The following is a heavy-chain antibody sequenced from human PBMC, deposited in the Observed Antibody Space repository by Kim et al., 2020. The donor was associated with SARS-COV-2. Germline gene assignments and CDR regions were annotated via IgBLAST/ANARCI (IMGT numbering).Heavy chain of an antibody. Sequence: GGSLRLSCAASGFTFSGSAMHWVRQASGKGLEWVGRIRSKANSYATAYAASVKGRFTISRDDSKNTAYLQMNSLKTEDTAVYYCTRHSGGLYDILTGYYNRYAFDIWGQGTMVTVSS. CDR1: GFTFSGSA. CDR3: TRHSGGLYDILTGYYNRYAFDI. CDR2: IRSKANSYAT. D-gene: IGHD3-9*01. J-gene: IGHJ3*02. V-gene: IGHV3-73*01.